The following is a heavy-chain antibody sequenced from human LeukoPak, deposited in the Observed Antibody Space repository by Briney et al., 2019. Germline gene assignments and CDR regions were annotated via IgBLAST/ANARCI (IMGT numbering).Heavy chain of an antibody. CDR3: AGEGGYCNSGYCYISLDY. CDR2: IYSSGTT. Sequence: SETLSLTCTASGGSISPYYRNWIRQPAGKGLEWIGRIYSSGTTNYNPSLRSRVSMSVDTSKNQFSLKLSSVIAADTAVYYCAGEGGYCNSGYCYISLDYWGQGALLTVSS. V-gene: IGHV4-4*07. D-gene: IGHD2-2*02. J-gene: IGHJ4*02. CDR1: GGSISPYY.